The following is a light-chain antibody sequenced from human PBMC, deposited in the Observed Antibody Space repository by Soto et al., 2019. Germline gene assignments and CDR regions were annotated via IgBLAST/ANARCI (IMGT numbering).Light chain of an antibody. Sequence: QSVLTQPASVSGSPGQSITISCTGTSSDVGSYNLVSWYQQHPGKAPKLMIYEGSKRPSGVSNRFSGSKSGNTASLTISGLQAEDEADYYCCPYAGSSRVFGTGTKVTV. V-gene: IGLV2-23*01. J-gene: IGLJ1*01. CDR1: SSDVGSYNL. CDR3: CPYAGSSRV. CDR2: EGS.